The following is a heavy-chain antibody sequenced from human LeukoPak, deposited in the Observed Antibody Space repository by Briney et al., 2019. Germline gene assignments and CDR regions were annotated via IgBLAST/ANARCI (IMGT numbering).Heavy chain of an antibody. CDR1: GYTFISHG. Sequence: ASVKVSCKASGYTFISHGISWVRQAPGQGLEWMGWINPYNGNTKDPQNLQGRITLTTGTSTNTAYLALRSLRSAGTAVYYCARFQLIEKNWFDPWGQGTLVTVSS. V-gene: IGHV1-18*01. CDR2: INPYNGNT. J-gene: IGHJ5*02. CDR3: ARFQLIEKNWFDP. D-gene: IGHD2-2*01.